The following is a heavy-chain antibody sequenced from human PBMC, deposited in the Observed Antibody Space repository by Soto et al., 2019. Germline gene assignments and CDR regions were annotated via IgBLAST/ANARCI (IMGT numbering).Heavy chain of an antibody. V-gene: IGHV1-18*01. Sequence: QVHLVQSGPEVKKPGASVKVSCKASGYSFSTYNISWVRQAPGQGLEWMGRISNYNGNTDYAQKFQGRLVMTTETSTTTAYMELTSLTSHDAAVYYCARTSVVNSLDYWGQGTLVSVSS. CDR1: GYSFSTYN. J-gene: IGHJ4*02. CDR2: ISNYNGNT. D-gene: IGHD4-17*01. CDR3: ARTSVVNSLDY.